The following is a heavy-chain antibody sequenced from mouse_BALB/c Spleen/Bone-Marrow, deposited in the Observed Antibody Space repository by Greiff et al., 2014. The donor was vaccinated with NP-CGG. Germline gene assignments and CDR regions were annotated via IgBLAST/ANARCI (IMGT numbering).Heavy chain of an antibody. Sequence: VQLVESGAGLVKPGASVKLSCKASGYTFTEYIINWVKRRSGQGLEWIGWFYPGSGSIKYNEKFKDKATLTADKSSSTVYMELSRLTPEDSAVYFCARQEDIGGYYRGPLYYAMDYWGQGTSVTVSS. D-gene: IGHD2-3*01. CDR1: GYTFTEYI. V-gene: IGHV1-62-2*01. CDR2: FYPGSGSI. J-gene: IGHJ4*01. CDR3: ARQEDIGGYYRGPLYYAMDY.